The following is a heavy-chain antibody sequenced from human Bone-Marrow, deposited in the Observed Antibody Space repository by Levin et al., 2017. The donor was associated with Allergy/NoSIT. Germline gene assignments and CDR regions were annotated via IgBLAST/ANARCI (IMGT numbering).Heavy chain of an antibody. D-gene: IGHD2-2*01. CDR1: GFTFTSYT. J-gene: IGHJ5*02. CDR3: SRGGDQMLNFPWFDP. Sequence: LSLTCAASGFTFTSYTMNWVRQAPGKGLEWVSSILSSGASTYYADSLKGRFTVSRDNAKNSLYLQMNSLRAEDTAVYFCSRGGDQMLNFPWFDPWGQGTLVTVSS. CDR2: ILSSGAST. V-gene: IGHV3-21*01.